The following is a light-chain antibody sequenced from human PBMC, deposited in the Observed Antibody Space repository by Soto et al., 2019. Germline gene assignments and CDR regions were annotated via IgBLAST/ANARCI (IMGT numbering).Light chain of an antibody. CDR2: DVS. V-gene: IGLV2-14*01. Sequence: QSALTQPASVSGSPGQSITISCTGTSSDVGGYNYVSWYQQHPGKAPKLMIYDVSDRPSGVSNRFSGSKSGNTASLTISGLQAEDEADYYCCSYISSSTPNYVFGIGTKVTVL. CDR3: CSYISSSTPNYV. J-gene: IGLJ1*01. CDR1: SSDVGGYNY.